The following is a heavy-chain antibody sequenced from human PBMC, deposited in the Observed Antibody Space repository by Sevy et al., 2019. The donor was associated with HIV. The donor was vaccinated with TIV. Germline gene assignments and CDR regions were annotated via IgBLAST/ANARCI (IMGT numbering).Heavy chain of an antibody. V-gene: IGHV4-59*01. D-gene: IGHD3-22*01. J-gene: IGHJ4*02. CDR3: ASEGPSYYDRSGYYRFDY. CDR1: GGSISSYY. Sequence: SETLSLTCSVSGGSISSYYWSWIRQPPGKGLEWIGSFYYSGKNIYSPSLKSRVTISVDTSKNQFSLKLGSVTAADTAVYYCASEGPSYYDRSGYYRFDYWGQGTLVTVSS. CDR2: FYYSGKN.